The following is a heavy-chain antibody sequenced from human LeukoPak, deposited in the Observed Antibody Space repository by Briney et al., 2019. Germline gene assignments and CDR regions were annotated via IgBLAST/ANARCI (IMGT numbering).Heavy chain of an antibody. CDR1: GGTFSSYA. CDR2: IIPIFGTA. V-gene: IGHV1-69*01. J-gene: IGHJ4*02. Sequence: SVKVSCKASGGTFSSYAISWVRQAPGQGLEWMGGIIPIFGTANYAQKFQGRVTITADESTSTAYMELSSLRSEDTAVYYCARDYDYVWGSYRPFDYWGQGTLVTVSS. CDR3: ARDYDYVWGSYRPFDY. D-gene: IGHD3-16*02.